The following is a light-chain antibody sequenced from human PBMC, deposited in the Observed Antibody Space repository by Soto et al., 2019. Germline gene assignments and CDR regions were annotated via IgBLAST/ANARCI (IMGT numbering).Light chain of an antibody. Sequence: QSVLTQPPSASGTPGQRVTISCSGNNSNIGNNNVYWYQQLPGTAPKLLIYSSNQRPSGVPDRISGSKSGTSASLAISGLRSEDEADYYCAAWDDSLSGYVFGTGTKVTVL. V-gene: IGLV1-47*02. CDR2: SSN. CDR1: NSNIGNNN. J-gene: IGLJ1*01. CDR3: AAWDDSLSGYV.